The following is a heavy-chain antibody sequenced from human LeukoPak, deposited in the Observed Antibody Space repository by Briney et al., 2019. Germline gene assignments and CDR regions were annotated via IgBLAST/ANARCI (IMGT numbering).Heavy chain of an antibody. CDR2: ISSSGSTI. J-gene: IGHJ4*02. V-gene: IGHV3-48*03. CDR3: ARVLESDAIDY. Sequence: GGSLGLSCAASGFTFSSYEMNWVRQAPGKGLEWVSYISSSGSTIYYAASVKGRFTISRDNAKNSLYLQMNSLRAEDTAVYYCARVLESDAIDYWGQGTLVTVSS. CDR1: GFTFSSYE. D-gene: IGHD3-3*01.